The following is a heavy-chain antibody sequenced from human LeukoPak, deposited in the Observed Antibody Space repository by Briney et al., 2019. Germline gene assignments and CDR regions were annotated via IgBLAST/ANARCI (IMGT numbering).Heavy chain of an antibody. Sequence: ASVKVSCKASGYTFTSYDINWVRQATGQGLEGMGWMNPNRGNTGYAQKFQGRGTITRNTSINTAYVELSSLRSEDTAVYYCARDSQPHYYDSSGYYSATDYWGQGTLVTVSS. J-gene: IGHJ4*02. D-gene: IGHD3-22*01. CDR3: ARDSQPHYYDSSGYYSATDY. V-gene: IGHV1-8*01. CDR1: GYTFTSYD. CDR2: MNPNRGNT.